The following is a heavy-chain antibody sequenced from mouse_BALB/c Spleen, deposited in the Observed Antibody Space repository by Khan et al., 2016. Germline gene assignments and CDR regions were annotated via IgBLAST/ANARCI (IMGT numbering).Heavy chain of an antibody. J-gene: IGHJ1*02. V-gene: IGHV3-2*02. D-gene: IGHD1-2*01. CDR3: ARRGYGHWDFDV. CDR2: ITYSGST. CDR1: GFSITSDYA. Sequence: EVKLEESGPGLVKPSPFLSFTCTVTGFSITSDYARYLIQQLPGNKLGWMGYITYSGSTSYNPSLQGRISITRDTSKNQFYLQLNTVTTEDTATDDCARRGYGHWDFDVWGAGSTVTVFS.